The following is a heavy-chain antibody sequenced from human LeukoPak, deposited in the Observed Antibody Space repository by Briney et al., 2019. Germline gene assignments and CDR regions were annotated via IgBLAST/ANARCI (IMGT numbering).Heavy chain of an antibody. CDR1: GFIFSDYY. J-gene: IGHJ5*02. CDR3: ARGGYYDILTGLNWFDP. Sequence: GGSLRLSCAASGFIFSDYYMSWIRQAPGKGLEWVSYISSSSSYTNYADSVKGRFTISRDNAKNSLYLQMNSLRAEDTAVYYCARGGYYDILTGLNWFDPWGQGILVTVSS. CDR2: ISSSSSYT. D-gene: IGHD3-9*01. V-gene: IGHV3-11*06.